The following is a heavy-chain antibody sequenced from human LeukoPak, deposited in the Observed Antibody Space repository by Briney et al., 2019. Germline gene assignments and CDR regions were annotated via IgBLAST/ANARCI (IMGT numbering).Heavy chain of an antibody. Sequence: PSQTLSLTCTVSGGSITGGGYSWSWIRQAPGKGLEWIGYFYHGGSTSYNPSLRSRVTISVDRSKNQFSLKLTSVTAADTAVYYCARSAFAEGYFDLWGRGTLVTASS. CDR1: GGSITGGGYS. CDR2: FYHGGST. J-gene: IGHJ2*01. V-gene: IGHV4-30-2*01. CDR3: ARSAFAEGYFDL.